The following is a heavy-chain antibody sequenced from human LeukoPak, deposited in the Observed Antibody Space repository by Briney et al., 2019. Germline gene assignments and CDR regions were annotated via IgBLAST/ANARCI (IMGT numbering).Heavy chain of an antibody. CDR3: AREGGTYWWDYFDY. J-gene: IGHJ4*02. CDR1: GFTFRTYS. D-gene: IGHD1-26*01. Sequence: GGSLRLSFAASGFTFRTYSMHWVRQAPGKGLEWVAVISYDGSNKYYADSVKGRFTISRDNSKNTLYLQMNSLRAEDTAVFYCAREGGTYWWDYFDYWGQGTLVTVSS. CDR2: ISYDGSNK. V-gene: IGHV3-30-3*01.